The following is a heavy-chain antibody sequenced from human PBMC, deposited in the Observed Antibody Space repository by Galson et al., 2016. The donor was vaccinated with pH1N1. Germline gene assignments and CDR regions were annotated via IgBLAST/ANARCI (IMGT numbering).Heavy chain of an antibody. CDR2: ISGVGDST. V-gene: IGHV3-23*01. J-gene: IGHJ4*02. Sequence: SLRLSCAVSGFTFSIFGMSWLRQAPGKGLEWISAISGVGDSTYHADSVKGRFTISGDNSKNTLNLQMSSLRAEDTAVYYCAKHDGSGYYYSRRLHWGQGTLVTVSS. D-gene: IGHD3-3*01. CDR1: GFTFSIFG. CDR3: AKHDGSGYYYSRRLH.